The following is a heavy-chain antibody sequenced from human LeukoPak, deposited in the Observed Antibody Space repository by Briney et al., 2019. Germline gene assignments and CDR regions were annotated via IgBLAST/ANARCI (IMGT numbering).Heavy chain of an antibody. Sequence: GGSLRLSCAASGFTFSSYAMHWVRQAPGKGLEYVSAITSNGGSTYYANSVKGRFSISRDNSKSTLYLQMGSLRAEDMAVYYCARVLAMAFDYWGQGTLVTVSS. D-gene: IGHD5-18*01. V-gene: IGHV3-64*01. CDR1: GFTFSSYA. J-gene: IGHJ4*02. CDR2: ITSNGGST. CDR3: ARVLAMAFDY.